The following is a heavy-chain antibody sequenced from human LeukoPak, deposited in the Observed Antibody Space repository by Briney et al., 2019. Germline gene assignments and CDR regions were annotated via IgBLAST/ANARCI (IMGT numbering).Heavy chain of an antibody. V-gene: IGHV4-59*12. D-gene: IGHD6-6*01. J-gene: IGHJ3*02. CDR2: INYIRTT. CDR1: GGSISSYY. Sequence: PSETLSLTCTVSGGSISSYYWSWIRQPPGKGLEWIGYINYIRTTDYNPSLKSRVTISLDTSKNRFSLKLSSVTAADTAMYYCARDPEYSSPAFDIWGQGTMVTVSS. CDR3: ARDPEYSSPAFDI.